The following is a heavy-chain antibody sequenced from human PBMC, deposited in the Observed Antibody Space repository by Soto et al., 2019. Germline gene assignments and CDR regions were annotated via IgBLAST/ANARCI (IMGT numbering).Heavy chain of an antibody. V-gene: IGHV4-34*01. CDR2: INHSGST. D-gene: IGHD3-10*01. Sequence: SETLSLTCAVYGGSFSGYYWSWIRQPPGKGLEWIGEINHSGSTNYNPSLKSRVTISVDTSKNQFSLKLSSVTAADTAVYYCAREVPRYYYGSGRRNWFDPWGQGTPVTVSS. J-gene: IGHJ5*02. CDR1: GGSFSGYY. CDR3: AREVPRYYYGSGRRNWFDP.